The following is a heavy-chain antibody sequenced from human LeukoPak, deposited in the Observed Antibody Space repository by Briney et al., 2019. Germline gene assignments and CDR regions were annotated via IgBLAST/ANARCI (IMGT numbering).Heavy chain of an antibody. V-gene: IGHV3-64D*09. D-gene: IGHD5-18*01. CDR1: GFTFSSYA. Sequence: GGSLRLSCAASGFTFSSYAMHWVRQAPGKGLEYVSAISSNGGSTYYADSVKGRFTISRDNYKNTLNLQMSSLRAEDTAVYYCVVSYLYAFDIWGQGTMVTVSS. CDR2: ISSNGGST. CDR3: VVSYLYAFDI. J-gene: IGHJ3*02.